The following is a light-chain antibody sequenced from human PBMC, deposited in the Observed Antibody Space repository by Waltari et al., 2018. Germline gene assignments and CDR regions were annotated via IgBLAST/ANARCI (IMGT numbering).Light chain of an antibody. CDR3: YSEADNQRV. J-gene: IGLJ3*02. CDR2: KDS. V-gene: IGLV3-27*01. Sequence: SYELTQPSSVSVSPGQTARITCSGDVLAKKYARWFRQKPDQAPVLVIYKDSERPSGSPGRFAGSSAGTTVTLTISGAQVEDEADYYCYSEADNQRVFGGGTQLSVL. CDR1: VLAKKY.